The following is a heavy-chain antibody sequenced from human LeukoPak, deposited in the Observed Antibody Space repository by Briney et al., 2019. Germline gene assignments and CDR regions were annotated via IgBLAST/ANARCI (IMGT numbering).Heavy chain of an antibody. CDR3: ARHYDYVWGSYRSTNYFDY. Sequence: ASVKVSCKASGYTFTSYGISWVRQAPGQGLEWMGWISAYNGNTNYAQKLQGRVTVTTDTSTSTAYMELRSLRSDDTAVYYCARHYDYVWGSYRSTNYFDYWGQGTLVTVSS. D-gene: IGHD3-16*02. CDR2: ISAYNGNT. V-gene: IGHV1-18*01. J-gene: IGHJ4*02. CDR1: GYTFTSYG.